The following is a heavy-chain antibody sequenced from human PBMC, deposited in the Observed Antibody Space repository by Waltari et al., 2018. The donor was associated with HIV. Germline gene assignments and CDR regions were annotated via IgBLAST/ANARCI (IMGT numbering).Heavy chain of an antibody. CDR3: ARDGQGPRGFDQ. D-gene: IGHD3-10*01. Sequence: QVQLLESGGGVVQPGRSLRLSCAASGFPFSSSGMHWVRQAPGKGLGWVALIWYDGSHEYYVDSVKGRFTISRDNSRKTLDLQMNSLRVEDTAVYYCARDGQGPRGFDQWGQGTLVTVAS. V-gene: IGHV3-33*01. J-gene: IGHJ4*02. CDR2: IWYDGSHE. CDR1: GFPFSSSG.